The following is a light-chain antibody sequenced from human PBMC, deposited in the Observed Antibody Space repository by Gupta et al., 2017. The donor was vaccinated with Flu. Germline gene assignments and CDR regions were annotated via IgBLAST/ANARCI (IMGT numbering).Light chain of an antibody. V-gene: IGLV3-1*01. J-gene: IGLJ2*01. Sequence: SYELTQPPSVSVSPGQTASITCSGDKWGDKYVSWYRQKPGQSPVKVIYEDTKRPAGIPERFSGSTSGTTATLTISGTQAMDEDDYYCQAWDSGTCGFGGGTKLTVL. CDR3: QAWDSGTCG. CDR2: EDT. CDR1: KWGDKY.